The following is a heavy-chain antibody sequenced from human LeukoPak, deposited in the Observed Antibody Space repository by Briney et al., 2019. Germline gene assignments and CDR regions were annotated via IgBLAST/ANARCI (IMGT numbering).Heavy chain of an antibody. V-gene: IGHV1-2*02. Sequence: ASVKVSCKASGYTFTGYFLHSVRRAPGQGFEWMGWINPNSGDTSYTQTFQGRVTMTRDTSISTAYMELSSLRSDDTAVYYCARAQSLTAPAGTFANSWGQGTLVTVSS. D-gene: IGHD6-13*01. J-gene: IGHJ4*02. CDR2: INPNSGDT. CDR3: ARAQSLTAPAGTFANS. CDR1: GYTFTGYF.